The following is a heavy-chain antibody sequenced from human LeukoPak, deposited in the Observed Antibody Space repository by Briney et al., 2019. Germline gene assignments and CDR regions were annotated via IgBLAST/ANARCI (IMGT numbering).Heavy chain of an antibody. CDR2: IRYDGSNK. J-gene: IGHJ4*02. CDR3: AKAAGIKRPFDY. V-gene: IGHV3-30*02. CDR1: GFTFSSYG. D-gene: IGHD1-14*01. Sequence: GGSLRLSCAASGFTFSSYGMHWVRQAPGKGLEWVAFIRYDGSNKYYADSVKGRFTISRDNSKNTLYLQMNSLRAEDTAVYYCAKAAGIKRPFDYWGQGTLVTVSS.